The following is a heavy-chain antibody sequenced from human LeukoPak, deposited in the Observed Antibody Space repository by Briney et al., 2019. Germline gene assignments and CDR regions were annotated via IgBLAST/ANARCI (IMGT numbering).Heavy chain of an antibody. V-gene: IGHV3-23*01. CDR2: ISGSGGST. CDR3: AKLSLHCSSTSCYTFDY. J-gene: IGHJ4*02. D-gene: IGHD2-2*02. CDR1: GFTFSSYA. Sequence: GGSLRLSCAASGFTFSSYAMSWVRQAPGKGLEWVSDISGSGGSTYYADSVKGRFTISRDNSKNTRYLQMNSLRAEDTAVYYFAKLSLHCSSTSCYTFDYWGQGTLVTVSS.